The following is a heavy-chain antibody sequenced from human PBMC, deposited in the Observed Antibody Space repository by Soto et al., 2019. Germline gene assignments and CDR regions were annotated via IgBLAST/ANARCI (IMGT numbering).Heavy chain of an antibody. CDR1: GFTFSNYG. Sequence: QVQLVESGGGVVQPGRSLRLSCAASGFTFSNYGMHWVRQAPGKGLEWVAVILNDGSNRYHADSVKDRFTSSRDNSKNMLYLQMNSLRAEDTAVYYCARDDEYSGNGMDVWGQGTKVTVS. CDR2: ILNDGSNR. D-gene: IGHD3-10*01. V-gene: IGHV3-33*01. J-gene: IGHJ6*02. CDR3: ARDDEYSGNGMDV.